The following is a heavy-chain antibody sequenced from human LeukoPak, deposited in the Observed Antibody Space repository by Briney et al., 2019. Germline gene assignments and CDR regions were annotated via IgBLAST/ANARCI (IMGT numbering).Heavy chain of an antibody. CDR2: ISAYNCNT. V-gene: IGHV1-18*01. J-gene: IGHJ6*03. Sequence: ASVKVSCKSSGYTFTSYGSSWVRQAPGQGLEGMGGISAYNCNTNYAQKLQGRVTMTTDTSTSTAYMELRSLRSDDTAVYYCARDQHIVVVTAIPNYYYYMDVWGKGTTVTVSS. CDR1: GYTFTSYG. D-gene: IGHD2-21*02. CDR3: ARDQHIVVVTAIPNYYYYMDV.